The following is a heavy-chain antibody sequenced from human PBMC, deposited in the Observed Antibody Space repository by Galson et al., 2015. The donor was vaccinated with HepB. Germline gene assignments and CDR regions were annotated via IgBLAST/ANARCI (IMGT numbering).Heavy chain of an antibody. CDR1: GFTFSSYG. D-gene: IGHD2-2*01. J-gene: IGHJ4*02. CDR3: AKDHVVVPAAIGGGFDY. V-gene: IGHV3-30*18. Sequence: SLRLSCEASGFTFSSYGMHWVRQAPGKGLEWVAVISYDGSNKYYADSVKGRFTISRDNSKNTLYLQMNSLRAEDTAVYYCAKDHVVVPAAIGGGFDYWGQGTLVTVSS. CDR2: ISYDGSNK.